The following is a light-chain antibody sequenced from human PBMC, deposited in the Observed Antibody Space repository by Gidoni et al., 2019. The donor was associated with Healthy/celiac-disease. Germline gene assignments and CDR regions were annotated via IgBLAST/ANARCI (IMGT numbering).Light chain of an antibody. CDR3: MQALQTPRT. CDR2: LGS. Sequence: IVMTQSPLSLPVTPGEPASTSCRSSQSLLHSNGYNYLDWYLQKPGQSPQLLIYLGSNRASGVPDRFSGSGSGTDFTLKISRVEDEDVGVYYCMQALQTPRTFGQGTKLEIK. J-gene: IGKJ2*01. V-gene: IGKV2-28*01. CDR1: QSLLHSNGYNY.